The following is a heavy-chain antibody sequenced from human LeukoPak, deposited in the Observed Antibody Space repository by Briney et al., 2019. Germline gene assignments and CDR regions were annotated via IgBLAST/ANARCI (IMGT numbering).Heavy chain of an antibody. J-gene: IGHJ4*02. Sequence: GESLKISCKGSGYSFTNYWIVWVRQMPGKGLEWMGIIYPGDSDTKYSPSFQGQVIISADKSISTAYLQWGVLKASDTAMYYCARCFPYSGSSFDYWGQGTLVTVPS. CDR2: IYPGDSDT. CDR3: ARCFPYSGSSFDY. D-gene: IGHD6-6*01. V-gene: IGHV5-51*01. CDR1: GYSFTNYW.